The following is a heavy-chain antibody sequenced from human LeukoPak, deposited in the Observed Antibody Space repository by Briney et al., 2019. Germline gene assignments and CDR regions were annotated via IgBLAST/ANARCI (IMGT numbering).Heavy chain of an antibody. CDR3: AKHRFLEWLLWDYFDY. D-gene: IGHD3-3*01. J-gene: IGHJ4*02. CDR2: ISGSGGST. V-gene: IGHV3-23*01. Sequence: PGGSLRLSCAASGFTFSSYAMSWVRQAPGKGLECVSAISGSGGSTYYADSVKGRFTISRDNSKNTLYLQMNSLRAEDTAVYYCAKHRFLEWLLWDYFDYWGQGTLVTVSS. CDR1: GFTFSSYA.